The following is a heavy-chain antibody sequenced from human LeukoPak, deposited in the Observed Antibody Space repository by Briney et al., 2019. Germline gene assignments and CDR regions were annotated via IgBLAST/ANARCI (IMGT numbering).Heavy chain of an antibody. V-gene: IGHV3-21*01. CDR2: ISSSSSYI. Sequence: GGPLRLSCAASGFTFSSYSMNWVRQAPGKGLEWVSSISSSSSYIYYADSVKGRFTISRDNAKNSLYLQMNSLRAEDTAVYYCARVAGGYSSSYYWGQGTLVTVSS. CDR3: ARVAGGYSSSYY. D-gene: IGHD6-13*01. CDR1: GFTFSSYS. J-gene: IGHJ4*02.